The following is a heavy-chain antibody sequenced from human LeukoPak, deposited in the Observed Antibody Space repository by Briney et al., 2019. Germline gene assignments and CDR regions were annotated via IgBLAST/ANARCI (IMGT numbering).Heavy chain of an antibody. D-gene: IGHD1-26*01. J-gene: IGHJ2*01. CDR3: AKDGGSNSYWYFDL. Sequence: PGRSLRLSCAASRFIFSNYVMHWVRQAPGKGLEWVAVIAHDGSQTYYSDSVKGRFTISRDNSKNTLYLQMSSLRAEDTAVYFCAKDGGSNSYWYFDLWGRGTLSLSLQ. CDR2: IAHDGSQT. V-gene: IGHV3-30*04. CDR1: RFIFSNYV.